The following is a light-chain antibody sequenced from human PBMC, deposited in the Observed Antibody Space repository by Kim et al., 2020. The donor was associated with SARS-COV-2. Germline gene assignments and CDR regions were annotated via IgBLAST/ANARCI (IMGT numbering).Light chain of an antibody. CDR3: QQYNRWPPYI. V-gene: IGKV3-15*01. J-gene: IGKJ2*01. Sequence: VSPGERVTLSCRTSQSVSTNLAWYQQKPGQAPRLLIYGTSTRATGIPARFSGSGSGTEFTLIISSLQSEDFAIYYCQQYNRWPPYIFGQGTKLEI. CDR2: GTS. CDR1: QSVSTN.